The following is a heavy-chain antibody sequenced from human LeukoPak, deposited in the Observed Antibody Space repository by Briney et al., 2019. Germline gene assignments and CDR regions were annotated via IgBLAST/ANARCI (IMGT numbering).Heavy chain of an antibody. CDR3: ARDGSGATVTTSGDY. D-gene: IGHD4-17*01. CDR1: GYTFTSYG. Sequence: ASVKVSCKASGYTFTSYGISWVRQAPGQGLEWMGWISAYNSNTNYAQKLQGRVTMTTDTSTSTAYMELRSLRSDDTAVYYCARDGSGATVTTSGDYWGQGTLVTVSS. J-gene: IGHJ4*02. CDR2: ISAYNSNT. V-gene: IGHV1-18*01.